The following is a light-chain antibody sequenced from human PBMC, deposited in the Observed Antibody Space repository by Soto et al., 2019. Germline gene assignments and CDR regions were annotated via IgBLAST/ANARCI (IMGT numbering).Light chain of an antibody. CDR2: DAS. J-gene: IGKJ4*01. Sequence: EIVMTQSPATLSVSPGERATLSCRASQSVSSYLAWYQQKPGQAPRLLIYDASNRATGTPARFSGSGSGTDFNLTISRLEAEDFALYDCQQRSKWTVTFGGGTKLEIK. CDR1: QSVSSY. V-gene: IGKV3-11*01. CDR3: QQRSKWTVT.